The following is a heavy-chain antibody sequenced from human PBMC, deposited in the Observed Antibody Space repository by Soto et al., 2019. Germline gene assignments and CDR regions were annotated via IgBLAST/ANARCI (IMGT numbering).Heavy chain of an antibody. Sequence: XAVKVSYKASGYTFTNYGISWVRHAPGQGLEWMGWISAYNGNTNYNPSLKSRVTISVDTSTDQFSLKLSSVTAADTAVYYCARDPASGYDSPSFFDYWRKGTLVTVSS. CDR3: ARDPASGYDSPSFFDY. V-gene: IGHV1-18*01. D-gene: IGHD5-12*01. J-gene: IGHJ4*02. CDR1: GYTFTNYG. CDR2: ISAYNGNT.